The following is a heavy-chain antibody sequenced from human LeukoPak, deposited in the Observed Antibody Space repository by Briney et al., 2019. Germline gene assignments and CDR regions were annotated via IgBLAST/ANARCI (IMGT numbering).Heavy chain of an antibody. V-gene: IGHV3-23*01. D-gene: IGHD3-16*01. Sequence: GGSLRLSCAASGFTFSSYAMSWVRQAPGKGLEWVSAISGSGGSTYYADSMKGRFTISRDNSKNTLYLQMNSLRAEDTAVYYCAKDMDYDYVWGSYGAFDIWGQGTMVTVSS. CDR3: AKDMDYDYVWGSYGAFDI. CDR1: GFTFSSYA. J-gene: IGHJ3*02. CDR2: ISGSGGST.